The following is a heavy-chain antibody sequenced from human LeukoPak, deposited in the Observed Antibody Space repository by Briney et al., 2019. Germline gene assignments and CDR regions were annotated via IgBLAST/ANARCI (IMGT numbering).Heavy chain of an antibody. V-gene: IGHV3-30*02. CDR3: AKQIDGSGTFLYPKYFDY. Sequence: GGSLRLSCAASGFTFSSYGMHWVRQTPGKGLEWVAFIRHDGSDQYYADSVKGRFTLSRDNSQSTLYLQMNSLRTGDTAIYYCAKQIDGSGTFLYPKYFDYWGQGTLVTVSS. CDR1: GFTFSSYG. D-gene: IGHD3-10*01. J-gene: IGHJ4*02. CDR2: IRHDGSDQ.